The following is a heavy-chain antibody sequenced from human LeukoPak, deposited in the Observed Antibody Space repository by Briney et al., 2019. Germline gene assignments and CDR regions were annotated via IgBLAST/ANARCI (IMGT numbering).Heavy chain of an antibody. CDR1: GGSISSYY. CDR2: IYYSGST. D-gene: IGHD3-3*01. J-gene: IGHJ4*02. V-gene: IGHV4-59*01. CDR3: ARDSSQFWSGYYTGFDY. Sequence: PSETLSLTCTVSGGSISSYYRSWIRQPPGKGLEWIGYIYYSGSTNYNPSLKSRVTISVDTSKNQFSLKLSSVTAADTAVYCCARDSSQFWSGYYTGFDYWGQGTLVTVSS.